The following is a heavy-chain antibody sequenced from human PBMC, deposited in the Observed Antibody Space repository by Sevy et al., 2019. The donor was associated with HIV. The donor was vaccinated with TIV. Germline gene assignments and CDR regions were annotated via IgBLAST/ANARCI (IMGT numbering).Heavy chain of an antibody. CDR1: GFTFSSYS. J-gene: IGHJ4*02. D-gene: IGHD1-1*01. CDR2: ISSSSSYI. V-gene: IGHV3-21*01. CDR3: AREGTTGTTSDY. Sequence: GGSLRLSCAASGFTFSSYSMNWVRQAPGKGLEWVSSISSSSSYIYYADSVNGRFTISRDNAKNSLYLQMNSLRAEDTAVYYCAREGTTGTTSDYWGQGTLVTVSS.